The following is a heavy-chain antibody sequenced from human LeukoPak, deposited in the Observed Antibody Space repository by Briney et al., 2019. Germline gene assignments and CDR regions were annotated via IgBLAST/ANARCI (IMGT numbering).Heavy chain of an antibody. J-gene: IGHJ6*02. CDR3: ARDTPSITIFGVVTLGGMDV. Sequence: SETLSLTCTVSGGSISSYYWSWIRQPPGKGLEWIGYIYYSGSTNYNPSLKSRVTISVDTSKNQFSLKLSSVTAADTAVYYCARDTPSITIFGVVTLGGMDVWGQGTTATVSS. D-gene: IGHD3-3*01. CDR2: IYYSGST. V-gene: IGHV4-59*01. CDR1: GGSISSYY.